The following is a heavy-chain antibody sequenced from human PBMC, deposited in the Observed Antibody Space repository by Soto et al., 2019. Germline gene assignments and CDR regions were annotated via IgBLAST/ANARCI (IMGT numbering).Heavy chain of an antibody. J-gene: IGHJ5*02. CDR3: ARNGRYCSSTSCWFDP. CDR2: IYSSGST. D-gene: IGHD2-2*01. V-gene: IGHV4-4*07. Sequence: PSETLSLTCSVSGDSISNYYWSWIRQPAGKGLEWIGRIYSSGSTKYNSSLKSRVTMSVDTSKNQFSLKLRSVTAADTAVYYCARNGRYCSSTSCWFDPWGQGILVT. CDR1: GDSISNYY.